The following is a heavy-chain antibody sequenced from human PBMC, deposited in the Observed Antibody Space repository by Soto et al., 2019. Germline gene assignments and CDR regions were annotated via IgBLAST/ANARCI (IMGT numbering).Heavy chain of an antibody. Sequence: EVHLVESGGGLVKPGGSLRLSCAVSGFTFSSCTMNWVRQAPGKGLEWVSSISPSTSHIYYADSVKGRFTISRDNAKNSLFLQMTSLRGEDAVVYYCSGCSGGACHQNYGMDVWGEGTTVTVSS. CDR3: SGCSGGACHQNYGMDV. V-gene: IGHV3-21*01. J-gene: IGHJ6*04. CDR2: ISPSTSHI. D-gene: IGHD2-15*01. CDR1: GFTFSSCT.